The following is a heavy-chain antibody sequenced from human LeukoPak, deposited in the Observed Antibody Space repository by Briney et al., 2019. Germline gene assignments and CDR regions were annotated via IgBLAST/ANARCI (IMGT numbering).Heavy chain of an antibody. Sequence: GGSLRLSCAASGFTFSSYSMNWVRQAPGKGLEWVSSISSSSDYIYYADSVKGRFTISRDNSKNTLYLQMNSLRAEDAALYYCAKDLEAVAGTWGYFDYWGQGTLVTVSS. V-gene: IGHV3-21*04. D-gene: IGHD6-19*01. CDR3: AKDLEAVAGTWGYFDY. CDR1: GFTFSSYS. CDR2: ISSSSDYI. J-gene: IGHJ4*02.